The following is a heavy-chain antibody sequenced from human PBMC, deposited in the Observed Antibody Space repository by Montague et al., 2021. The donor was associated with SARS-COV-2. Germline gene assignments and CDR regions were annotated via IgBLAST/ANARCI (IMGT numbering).Heavy chain of an antibody. D-gene: IGHD3-22*01. CDR1: GGSISSSSYY. CDR2: IYYSGST. CDR3: ARFPTSYYYDSKAAPAAPDAFDI. V-gene: IGHV4-39*01. J-gene: IGHJ3*02. Sequence: SETLSLTCTVSGGSISSSSYYCGWIRQPPGKGLEWIGSIYYSGSTYYNPSLKSRVTISVDTSKNQFSLKLSSVTAADTAVYYCARFPTSYYYDSKAAPAAPDAFDIWGQGTMVTVSS.